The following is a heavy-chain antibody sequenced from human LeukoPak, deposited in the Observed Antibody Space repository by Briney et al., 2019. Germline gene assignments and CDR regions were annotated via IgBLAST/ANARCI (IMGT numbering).Heavy chain of an antibody. Sequence: GGSLRLSCAASGFTFTIYEMNWVRRAPGKGLEWISYISSSGSTLYYADSVKGRFTISRDNARNSLYLQMNSLRAEDTAVYYCARETDSTLFDYWGQGTLVSVSS. CDR3: ARETDSTLFDY. V-gene: IGHV3-48*03. J-gene: IGHJ4*02. CDR2: ISSSGSTL. CDR1: GFTFTIYE. D-gene: IGHD2-2*01.